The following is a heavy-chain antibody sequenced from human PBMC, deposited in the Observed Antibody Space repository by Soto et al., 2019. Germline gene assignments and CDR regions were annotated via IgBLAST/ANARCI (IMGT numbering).Heavy chain of an antibody. CDR3: ARSSGTSYIWFDP. Sequence: QVQLVQSATEVKKPGASVKVSCKASGYAFSNYGISWVRQAPGQGLEWMGWISAYNGNTNYAQKLQDRVTMTTDTSTNTAYMEVRSLRSDDTAVYYCARSSGTSYIWFDPWGQGTLVIVSS. V-gene: IGHV1-18*01. CDR2: ISAYNGNT. J-gene: IGHJ5*02. CDR1: GYAFSNYG. D-gene: IGHD1-26*01.